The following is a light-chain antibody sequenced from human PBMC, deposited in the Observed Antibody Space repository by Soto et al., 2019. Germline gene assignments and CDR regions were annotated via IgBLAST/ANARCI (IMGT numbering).Light chain of an antibody. CDR1: QSVSHNY. V-gene: IGKV3-20*01. CDR3: QQYGSSGT. Sequence: EIVLTQSPGTPSLSPGERATLSCRASQSVSHNYLAWYQQKPGQAPRLLIYGASNRATGIPDRFSGSGSGTDFTLTISRLEPEDFAVYYCQQYGSSGTFGQGTKVDIK. CDR2: GAS. J-gene: IGKJ1*01.